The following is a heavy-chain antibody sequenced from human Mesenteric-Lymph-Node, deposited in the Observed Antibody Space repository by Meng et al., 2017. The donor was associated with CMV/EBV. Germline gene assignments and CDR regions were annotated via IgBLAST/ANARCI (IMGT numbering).Heavy chain of an antibody. CDR3: AKESKQWLPILGEDYFDY. CDR1: GFTFSSYA. V-gene: IGHV3-23*03. CDR2: IYSGGSST. J-gene: IGHJ4*02. Sequence: GGSLRLSCAASGFTFSSYAMSWVRQAPGKGLEWVSVIYSGGSSTYYADSVKGRFTISRDNSKNTLYLQMNSLRAEDTAVYYCAKESKQWLPILGEDYFDYWGQGTLVTVSS. D-gene: IGHD6-19*01.